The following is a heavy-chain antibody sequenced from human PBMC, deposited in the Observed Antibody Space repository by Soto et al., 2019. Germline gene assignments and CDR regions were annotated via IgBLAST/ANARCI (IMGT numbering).Heavy chain of an antibody. CDR1: GFTFSSYS. CDR2: ISSSSSYI. CDR3: AGGMGAMAY. V-gene: IGHV3-21*01. J-gene: IGHJ4*02. D-gene: IGHD1-26*01. Sequence: GGSLRLSCAASGFTFSSYSMNWVRQAPGKGLEWVSSISSSSSYIYYADSVKGRFTISRDNAKNSLYLQMNSLRGEDTAVYYCAGGMGAMAYWGQGTLVTVSS.